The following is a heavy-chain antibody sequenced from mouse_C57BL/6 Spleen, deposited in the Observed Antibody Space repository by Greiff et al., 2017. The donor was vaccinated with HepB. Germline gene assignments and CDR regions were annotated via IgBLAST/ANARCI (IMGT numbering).Heavy chain of an antibody. CDR2: IDPSDSYP. V-gene: IGHV1-69*01. Sequence: QVQLQQPGAELVMPGASVKLSCKASGYTFTSYWMHWVKQRPGQGLEWIGEIDPSDSYPNYNQQFKGKSTLTVDTSSSTAYMQLSSLTSEDSAVYYWARAVGKDYGSSRWYFEVGGTGTTVTVSS. CDR3: ARAVGKDYGSSRWYFEV. CDR1: GYTFTSYW. J-gene: IGHJ1*03. D-gene: IGHD1-1*01.